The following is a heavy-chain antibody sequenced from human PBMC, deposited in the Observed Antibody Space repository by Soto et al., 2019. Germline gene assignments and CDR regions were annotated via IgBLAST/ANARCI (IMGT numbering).Heavy chain of an antibody. CDR2: ISSDGSKK. CDR1: GFRFASYG. Sequence: GESLKISCGASGFRFASYGMYWVRQTPGKGLGWAALISSDGSKKDYADSVKGRLTMSRENSKNTLYLQMNSLRAEDTAVYYCAKGLSGSGWFDPWGQGTLVTVSS. V-gene: IGHV3-30*18. D-gene: IGHD3-22*01. J-gene: IGHJ5*02. CDR3: AKGLSGSGWFDP.